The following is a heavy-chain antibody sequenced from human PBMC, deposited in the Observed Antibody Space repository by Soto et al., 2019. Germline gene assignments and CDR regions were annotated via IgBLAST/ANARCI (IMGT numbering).Heavy chain of an antibody. CDR3: ARAGDSFGFYFYYYIDV. CDR2: IYYSGRT. CDR1: GDSINSDGYY. Sequence: QVQLQESGPGLVKPSQTLSLTCTVSGDSINSDGYYWNWIRQHPGKGLEWIGYIYYSGRTYYNPYLKSRITMSLDTSQTLSSLELSSVTAADTAVDYCARAGDSFGFYFYYYIDVWGKGTTVTVSS. J-gene: IGHJ6*03. D-gene: IGHD5-18*01. V-gene: IGHV4-31*03.